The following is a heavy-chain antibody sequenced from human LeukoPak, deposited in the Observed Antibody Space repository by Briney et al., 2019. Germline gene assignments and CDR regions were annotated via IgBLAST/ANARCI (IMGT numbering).Heavy chain of an antibody. CDR3: ARVGGSYEPLDY. D-gene: IGHD1-26*01. V-gene: IGHV4-38-2*01. J-gene: IGHJ4*02. Sequence: SETLSLTCAVSGYSISSGYYWGWIRQPPGKGLEWIGNIYHSGSTYYNPSLQSRVTISVDTSKNHFSLKLSSVTAADTAVYYCARVGGSYEPLDYWGQGTLVTVSS. CDR2: IYHSGST. CDR1: GYSISSGYY.